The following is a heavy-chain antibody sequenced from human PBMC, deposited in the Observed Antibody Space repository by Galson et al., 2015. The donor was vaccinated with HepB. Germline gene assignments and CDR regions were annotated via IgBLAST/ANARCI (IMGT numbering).Heavy chain of an antibody. D-gene: IGHD3-10*01. CDR1: GFTFSSYS. CDR3: AKGAMVRGVIFLDY. V-gene: IGHV3-23*01. J-gene: IGHJ4*02. Sequence: LRLSCAASGFTFSSYSMNWVRQAPGKGLEWVSAISGSGGSTYYADSVKGRFTISRDNSKNTLYLQMNSLRAEDTAVYYCAKGAMVRGVIFLDYWGQGTLVTVSS. CDR2: ISGSGGST.